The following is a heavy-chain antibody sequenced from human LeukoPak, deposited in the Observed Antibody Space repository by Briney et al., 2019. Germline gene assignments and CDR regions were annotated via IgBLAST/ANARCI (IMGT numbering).Heavy chain of an antibody. D-gene: IGHD6-6*01. CDR2: ISGSGGST. CDR3: AKGGAAHAGYYAMDV. V-gene: IGHV3-23*01. J-gene: IGHJ6*02. CDR1: GFTFSSYA. Sequence: GGSLRLSCAASGFTFSSYAMSWVRQAPGKGLEWVSAISGSGGSTYYADSVKGRFTISRDNSKNTLCLQMNSLRAEDTAVYYCAKGGAAHAGYYAMDVWGQGTTVTVSS.